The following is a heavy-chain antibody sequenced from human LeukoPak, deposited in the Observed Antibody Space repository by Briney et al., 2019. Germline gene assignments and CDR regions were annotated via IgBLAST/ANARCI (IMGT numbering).Heavy chain of an antibody. CDR2: IRSDGSNK. CDR3: ASLSLYWNYIHYIDF. Sequence: PGGSLRLSCAASGFTFNTYAMHWLRQAPGRGLEWVAFIRSDGSNKNCADSVKGRFTISRDNSKNTLYLQMNSLRVEDTGVYYCASLSLYWNYIHYIDFWGQGTLVTISS. D-gene: IGHD1-7*01. V-gene: IGHV3-30*02. J-gene: IGHJ4*02. CDR1: GFTFNTYA.